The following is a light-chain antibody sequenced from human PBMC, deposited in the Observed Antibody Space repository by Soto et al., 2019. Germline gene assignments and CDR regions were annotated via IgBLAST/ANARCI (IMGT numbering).Light chain of an antibody. V-gene: IGLV2-14*01. J-gene: IGLJ2*01. CDR2: DVS. CDR3: SSYTSSSTPVV. CDR1: SSDVGGYNY. Sequence: QSALTPPASVSGSPGQSITISCTGTSSDVGGYNYVSWYQQHPGKAPKLMIYDVSNRPSGVSNRFSGSKSGNTASLTISGLPAEDEADYYCSSYTSSSTPVVFGGGTKLTVL.